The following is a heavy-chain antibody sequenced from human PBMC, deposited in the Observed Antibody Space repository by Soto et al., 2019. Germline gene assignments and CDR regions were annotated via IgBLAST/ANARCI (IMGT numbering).Heavy chain of an antibody. Sequence: GESRKISCKGSGYTFTSYWIVLVSQMPGKGLEWMGIIYPVDSDTRYSPSFQGRFTSSRDNSKNTLYLQMNSLRAEDTAVYYCATFNHPSITMIVGDAFDIWGQGTMVTVS. CDR2: IYPVDSDT. CDR3: ATFNHPSITMIVGDAFDI. CDR1: GYTFTSYW. D-gene: IGHD3-22*01. V-gene: IGHV5-51*01. J-gene: IGHJ3*02.